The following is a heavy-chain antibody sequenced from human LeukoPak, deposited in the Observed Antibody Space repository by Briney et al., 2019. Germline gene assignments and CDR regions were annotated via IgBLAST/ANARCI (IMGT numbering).Heavy chain of an antibody. D-gene: IGHD2-15*01. Sequence: ASVKVSCKASGYTFTSYDINWVRQATGQGLEWMGWMNPNSGNTGYAQKFQGRVTMTRNTSISTAYMELSSPRSEDTAVYYCARAPLRSRLLIGYWGQGTLVTVSS. J-gene: IGHJ4*02. CDR2: MNPNSGNT. V-gene: IGHV1-8*01. CDR3: ARAPLRSRLLIGY. CDR1: GYTFTSYD.